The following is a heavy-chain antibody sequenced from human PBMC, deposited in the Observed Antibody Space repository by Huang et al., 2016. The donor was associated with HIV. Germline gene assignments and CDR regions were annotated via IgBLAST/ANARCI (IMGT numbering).Heavy chain of an antibody. CDR2: VDPGIGET. CDR3: ATGFDVFFDF. J-gene: IGHJ4*02. V-gene: IGHV1-24*01. CDR1: EYTLTELS. D-gene: IGHD3-9*01. Sequence: QVQLVQSRAEVKKPGASVKVSCKVSEYTLTELSIHWVRQPPGKALEWMGGVDPGIGETIDAQKFQGRVTMTEDTSTETAFMELSGLRPEDTAVYYCATGFDVFFDFWGQGTLVTVSS.